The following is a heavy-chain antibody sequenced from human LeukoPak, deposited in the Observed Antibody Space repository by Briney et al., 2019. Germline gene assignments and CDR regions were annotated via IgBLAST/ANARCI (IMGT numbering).Heavy chain of an antibody. CDR2: IHTGGST. CDR1: GGSITSYY. J-gene: IGHJ6*02. V-gene: IGHV4-4*07. Sequence: SETLSLTCTVSGGSITSYYWSWIRQPAGKGLDWSGRIHTGGSTNYNPSLKSRVTMSVDTSKNQFSLKLTSVTATDTAMYYCASSFAVAGYYHGMDVWGQGTTVTVSS. D-gene: IGHD3-3*01. CDR3: ASSFAVAGYYHGMDV.